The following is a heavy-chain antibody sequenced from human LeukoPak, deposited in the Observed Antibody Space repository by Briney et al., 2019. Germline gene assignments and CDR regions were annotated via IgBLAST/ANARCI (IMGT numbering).Heavy chain of an antibody. J-gene: IGHJ3*02. CDR1: GGSISSYY. D-gene: IGHD3-22*01. CDR2: IYYSGST. CDR3: ARDSSGYLDAFDI. V-gene: IGHV4-59*01. Sequence: SETLSLTCTVSGGSISSYYWSWIRQPPGKGLEWIGYIYYSGSTNYNPSLKSRVTISVDTSKNQFSLKLSSVTAADTAVYYCARDSSGYLDAFDIWGQGTMVTVSS.